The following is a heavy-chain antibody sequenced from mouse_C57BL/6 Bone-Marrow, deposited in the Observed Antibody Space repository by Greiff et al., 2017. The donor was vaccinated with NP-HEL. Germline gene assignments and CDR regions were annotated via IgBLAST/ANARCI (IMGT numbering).Heavy chain of an antibody. Sequence: VQLQQSGPGLVQPSQSLSITCTVSGFSLTSYGVHWVRQSPGKGLEWLGVIWSGGSTDYNAAFISRLSISKDNSKSQVFFKMNNLQADDTAIYYCARDWDGKAYWYFDVWGTGTTVTVSS. CDR2: IWSGGST. V-gene: IGHV2-2*01. CDR3: ARDWDGKAYWYFDV. CDR1: GFSLTSYG. J-gene: IGHJ1*03. D-gene: IGHD4-1*01.